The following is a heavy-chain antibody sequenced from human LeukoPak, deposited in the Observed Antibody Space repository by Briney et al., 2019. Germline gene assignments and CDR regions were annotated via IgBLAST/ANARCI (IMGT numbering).Heavy chain of an antibody. CDR3: AKDVFELYDIYDH. J-gene: IGHJ4*02. CDR1: GFTFSNYA. CDR2: ISGNGGST. V-gene: IGHV3-23*01. D-gene: IGHD3-9*01. Sequence: GGSLRLSCTASGFTFSNYAMSWVRQAPGKGLEWVSAISGNGGSTFDADSVKGRFTISRDNSKNTLYLQMNSLRAEDTAIYYCAKDVFELYDIYDHWGQGTLVSVSS.